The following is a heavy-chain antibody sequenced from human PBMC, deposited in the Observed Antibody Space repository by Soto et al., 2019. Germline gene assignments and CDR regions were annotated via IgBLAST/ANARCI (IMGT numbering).Heavy chain of an antibody. J-gene: IGHJ4*01. Sequence: LRLSCAASGFTFDSPYSHGMSWVRQSPGKGPEWVSTISSNGANTHYAESVKGRFTISKDASRNTVHLHMNSLRAEDTATYFCVSWVSAHFDYWGHGTPVTVSS. CDR2: ISSNGANT. CDR3: VSWVSAHFDY. D-gene: IGHD2-8*01. CDR1: GFTFDSPYSHG. V-gene: IGHV3-23*01.